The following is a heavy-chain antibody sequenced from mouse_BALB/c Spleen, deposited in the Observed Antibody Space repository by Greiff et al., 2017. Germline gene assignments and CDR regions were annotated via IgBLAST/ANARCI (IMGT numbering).Heavy chain of an antibody. CDR2: VNPYNGGT. Sequence: EVQLQQSGPELVKPGASVKMSCKASGYTFTDYYMDWVKQSHGESFEWIGRVNPYNGGTSYNQKFKGKATLTVDKSSSTAYMELNSLTSEDSAVYYCARDGSYAMDYWGQGTSVTVSS. V-gene: IGHV1-19*01. D-gene: IGHD2-3*01. CDR1: GYTFTDYY. CDR3: ARDGSYAMDY. J-gene: IGHJ4*01.